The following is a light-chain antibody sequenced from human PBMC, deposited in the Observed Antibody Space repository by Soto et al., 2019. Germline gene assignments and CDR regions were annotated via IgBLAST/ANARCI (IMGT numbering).Light chain of an antibody. J-gene: IGKJ1*01. CDR1: QSVSSN. CDR3: QQYNNWPGT. V-gene: IGKV3-15*01. CDR2: GAS. Sequence: EIVMTQSPATLSVSPGERATLSCRASQSVSSNLAWYQQKPGQGPRLLIYGASTKATGIPARFSGSGYGTEFTLTISSRQSEDFAVYYCQQYNNWPGTFGQGTKVEIK.